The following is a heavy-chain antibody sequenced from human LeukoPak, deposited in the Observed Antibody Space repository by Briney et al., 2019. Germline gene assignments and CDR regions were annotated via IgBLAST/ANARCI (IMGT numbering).Heavy chain of an antibody. CDR1: GYTFSGYY. D-gene: IGHD2-21*01. J-gene: IGHJ4*02. CDR2: SSPNSGDT. V-gene: IGHV1-2*02. Sequence: ASVKVSCKASGYTFSGYYMHWVRHAPGQGLEWLGWSSPNSGDTHYAQKFQGRVAMTRDTSINTSYMELSSLKSDDTAVYFCAREEAYCGRPGCHLDYWGQGTLVTVSS. CDR3: AREEAYCGRPGCHLDY.